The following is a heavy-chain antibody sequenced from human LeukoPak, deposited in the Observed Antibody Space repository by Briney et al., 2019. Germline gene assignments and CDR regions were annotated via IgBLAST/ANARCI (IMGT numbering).Heavy chain of an antibody. V-gene: IGHV4-39*07. CDR3: AREVGDYDFWSGYYSTYYFDY. Sequence: PSETLSLTCSVSGGSITSSSYYWGWIRQPPEKGLEWIGSIFYTGGTNYSPSLKSRVTISVDRSKNQFSLKLSSVTAADTAVYYCAREVGDYDFWSGYYSTYYFDYWGQGTLVTVSS. CDR1: GGSITSSSYY. J-gene: IGHJ4*02. D-gene: IGHD3-3*01. CDR2: IFYTGGT.